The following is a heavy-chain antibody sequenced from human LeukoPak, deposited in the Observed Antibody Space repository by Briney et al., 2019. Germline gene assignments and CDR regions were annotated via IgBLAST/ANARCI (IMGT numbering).Heavy chain of an antibody. Sequence: ASVKVSCEASGYTFNNYGISWVRQAPGQGLEWMGWISAYNGNTNYAQKFQDRVTMTTDTSTSTAFMELRSLRSDDTAVFYCAGRGSHYFYPYGLDVWGQGTTVIVSS. V-gene: IGHV1-18*01. CDR3: AGRGSHYFYPYGLDV. D-gene: IGHD3-16*01. J-gene: IGHJ6*02. CDR1: GYTFNNYG. CDR2: ISAYNGNT.